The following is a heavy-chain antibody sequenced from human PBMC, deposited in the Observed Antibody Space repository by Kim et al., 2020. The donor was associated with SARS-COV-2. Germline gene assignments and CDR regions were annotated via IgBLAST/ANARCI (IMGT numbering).Heavy chain of an antibody. D-gene: IGHD2-2*02. CDR1: GGSISSGGYY. CDR3: ARVGLGYCSSTSCYTGAFDI. Sequence: SETLSLTCTVSGGSISSGGYYWSWIRQHPGKGLEWIGYIYYSGSTYYNPSLKSRVTISVDTSKNQFSLKLSSVTAADTAVYYCARVGLGYCSSTSCYTGAFDIWGQGTMVTVSS. CDR2: IYYSGST. J-gene: IGHJ3*02. V-gene: IGHV4-31*03.